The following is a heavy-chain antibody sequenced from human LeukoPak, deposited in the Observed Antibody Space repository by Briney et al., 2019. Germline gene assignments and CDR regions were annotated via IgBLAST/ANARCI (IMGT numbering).Heavy chain of an antibody. CDR2: INHSGST. D-gene: IGHD3-22*01. J-gene: IGHJ4*02. CDR1: GVSFSGYY. V-gene: IGHV4-34*01. CDR3: ASDAGDSSGPNY. Sequence: SETLSLTCAVYGVSFSGYYWSWIRQPPGKGLEWIGEINHSGSTNYNPPLKSRVTISVDTSKNQFSLKLSSVTAADTAVYYCASDAGDSSGPNYWGQGTLVTVSS.